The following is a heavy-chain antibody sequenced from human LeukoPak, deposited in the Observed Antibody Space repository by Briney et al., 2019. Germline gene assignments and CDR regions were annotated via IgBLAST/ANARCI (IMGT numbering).Heavy chain of an antibody. J-gene: IGHJ6*04. Sequence: TSETLSLTCAVYGGPFSGYYWSWIRQPPGKGLEWIGEINHSGSTNYNPSLKSRVTISVDTSKNQFSLKLSSVTAADTAVYYCARLVLLWFGESPGVMDVWGKGTTVTVSS. V-gene: IGHV4-34*01. CDR1: GGPFSGYY. D-gene: IGHD3-10*01. CDR3: ARLVLLWFGESPGVMDV. CDR2: INHSGST.